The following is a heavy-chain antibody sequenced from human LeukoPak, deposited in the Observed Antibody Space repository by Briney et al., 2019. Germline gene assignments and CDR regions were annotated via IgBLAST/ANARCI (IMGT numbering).Heavy chain of an antibody. CDR1: GFTFSSYE. CDR3: ARDTLNGPFVISLDY. Sequence: GGSLRLSCAASGFTFSSYEMNWVRQAPGKGLEWVAHISSGGNVEYYLDSVRGRFTMSRDNAKSLLFLQMNSLRAEDTAVYHCARDTLNGPFVISLDYWGQGALVTVSS. CDR2: ISSGGNVE. D-gene: IGHD3-9*01. V-gene: IGHV3-48*03. J-gene: IGHJ4*02.